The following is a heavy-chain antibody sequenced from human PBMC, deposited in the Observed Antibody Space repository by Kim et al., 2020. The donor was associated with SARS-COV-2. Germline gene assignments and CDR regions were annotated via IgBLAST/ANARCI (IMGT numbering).Heavy chain of an antibody. J-gene: IGHJ5*02. CDR3: ASKGSSGWTGGWFDP. V-gene: IGHV1-3*01. D-gene: IGHD6-19*01. CDR1: GYTFTSYA. Sequence: ASVKVSCKASGYTFTSYAMHWVRQAPGQRLEWMGWINAGNGNTKYSQKFQGRVTITRDTSASTAYMELSSLRSEDTAVYYCASKGSSGWTGGWFDPWGQGTLVTVSS. CDR2: INAGNGNT.